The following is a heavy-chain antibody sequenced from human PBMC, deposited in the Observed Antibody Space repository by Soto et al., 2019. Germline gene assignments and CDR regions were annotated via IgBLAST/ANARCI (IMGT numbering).Heavy chain of an antibody. Sequence: QVQLQESGPGLVKPSETLSLTCTVSGGSISSYYWSWIRQPPGKGLEWIGYIYYSGSTNYNPSLKSRVTISVDTSKNQFSLKLSSVTAADTAVYYCARGYSSGWEVHYFDYWGQGTLVTVSS. J-gene: IGHJ4*02. V-gene: IGHV4-59*01. CDR1: GGSISSYY. CDR3: ARGYSSGWEVHYFDY. D-gene: IGHD6-19*01. CDR2: IYYSGST.